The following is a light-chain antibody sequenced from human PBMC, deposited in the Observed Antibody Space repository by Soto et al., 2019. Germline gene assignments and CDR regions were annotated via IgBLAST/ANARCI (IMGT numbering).Light chain of an antibody. V-gene: IGKV3-20*01. Sequence: EIVLTQSPGTLSLSPGERATLSCRASQSVSSSYFAWYQQKPGQAPRLIIYGASSRATGIPDRFSGSGSGTDFTLTISRLEPEDFAVYYCHQSGSYGITFGQGTRLEIK. J-gene: IGKJ5*01. CDR3: HQSGSYGIT. CDR1: QSVSSSY. CDR2: GAS.